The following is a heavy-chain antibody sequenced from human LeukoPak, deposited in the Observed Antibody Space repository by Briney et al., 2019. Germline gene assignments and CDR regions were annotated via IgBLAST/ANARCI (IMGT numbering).Heavy chain of an antibody. Sequence: GGSLRLSCAASGFTFDDYAMHWVRQAPGKGLERVSLISWDGGSTYYADSVKGRFTISRDNSKNSLYLQMNSLRAEDTALYYCAKDRSHRFGELFIGLDYWGQGTLVTVSS. CDR1: GFTFDDYA. D-gene: IGHD3-10*01. CDR2: ISWDGGST. CDR3: AKDRSHRFGELFIGLDY. V-gene: IGHV3-43D*03. J-gene: IGHJ4*02.